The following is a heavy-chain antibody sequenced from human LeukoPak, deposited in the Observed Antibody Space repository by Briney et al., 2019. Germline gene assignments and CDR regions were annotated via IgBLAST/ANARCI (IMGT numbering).Heavy chain of an antibody. CDR3: AKISTVTENFHH. J-gene: IGHJ4*02. CDR2: IGTAGDT. D-gene: IGHD4-17*01. CDR1: GFTFSDYD. Sequence: GGSLRLSCAASGFTFSDYDMHWVRQATGKGLEWVSAIGTAGDTYYTGSVKGRFTISRENAKNSLYLQMSSLRAEDTAVYSCAKISTVTENFHHWGQGTLVAVSS. V-gene: IGHV3-13*01.